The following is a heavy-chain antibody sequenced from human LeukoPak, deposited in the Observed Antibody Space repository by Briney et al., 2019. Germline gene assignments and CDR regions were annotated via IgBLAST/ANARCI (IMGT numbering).Heavy chain of an antibody. CDR2: INHSGST. CDR1: GGSLSGYY. Sequence: SETLSLTCAVYGGSLSGYYWSWIRQPPGKGLEWIGEINHSGSTNYNPSLKSRVTISVDTSKNQFSLKLSSVTAADTAVYYCARHRHVLRCFDWAAPFDYWGQGTLVTVSS. CDR3: ARHRHVLRCFDWAAPFDY. V-gene: IGHV4-34*01. D-gene: IGHD3-9*01. J-gene: IGHJ4*02.